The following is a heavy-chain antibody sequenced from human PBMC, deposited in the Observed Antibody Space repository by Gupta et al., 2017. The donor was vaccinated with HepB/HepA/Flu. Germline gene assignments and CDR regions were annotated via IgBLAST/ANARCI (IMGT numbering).Heavy chain of an antibody. Sequence: QVQLAQCGAGVKTSGASVTVYYNASGYTITDHSTHRVQQAPGQGLEWMGWLNPNKGDTVYAQKFQGRVTLTRDSSITTAYMELSRLTSDDTAMYYCARVRFSGSLFNFWGQGTLVTV. D-gene: IGHD3-10*01. CDR1: GYTITDHS. CDR3: ARVRFSGSLFNF. CDR2: LNPNKGDT. J-gene: IGHJ4*02. V-gene: IGHV1-2*02.